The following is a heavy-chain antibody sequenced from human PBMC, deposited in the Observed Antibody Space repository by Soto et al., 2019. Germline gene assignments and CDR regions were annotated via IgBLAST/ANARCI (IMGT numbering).Heavy chain of an antibody. J-gene: IGHJ4*02. D-gene: IGHD6-19*01. CDR3: AKDRISSGWPGNY. V-gene: IGHV3-30*18. CDR2: ISYDGSNK. Sequence: GSLRLSCAVSGFTFSSYGMHWVRQAPGKGLEWVAVISYDGSNKYYADSVKGRFTISRDNSKNTLYLQTNSLRAEDTAVYYCAKDRISSGWPGNYWGQGTLVTVSS. CDR1: GFTFSSYG.